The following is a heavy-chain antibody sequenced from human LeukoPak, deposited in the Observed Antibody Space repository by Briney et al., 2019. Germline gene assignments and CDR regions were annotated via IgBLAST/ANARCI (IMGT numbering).Heavy chain of an antibody. Sequence: GGSLRLSCAASGFTFSSFSMHWVRQAPGKGLEYISSINSDGGGTYYANSVKGRFTISRDNSRNTLWLQMGSLRAEDMAVYYCAKERTDSSGWAFDYWGQGTLVTVSS. V-gene: IGHV3-64*01. CDR3: AKERTDSSGWAFDY. CDR2: INSDGGGT. J-gene: IGHJ4*02. D-gene: IGHD6-19*01. CDR1: GFTFSSFS.